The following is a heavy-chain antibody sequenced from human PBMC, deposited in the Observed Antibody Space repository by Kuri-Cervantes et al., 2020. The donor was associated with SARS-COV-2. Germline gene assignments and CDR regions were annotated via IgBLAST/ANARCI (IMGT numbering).Heavy chain of an antibody. Sequence: GSLRLSCTVSGGPISSYYWSWIRQPAGKGLEWIGRIYTSGSANYNPSLKSRVTMSVDTSKNQFSLKLSSVTAADTAVYYCAREMIWYDFWSGYSCYFDYWGQGTLVTVSS. J-gene: IGHJ4*02. V-gene: IGHV4-4*07. CDR3: AREMIWYDFWSGYSCYFDY. CDR2: IYTSGSA. D-gene: IGHD3-3*01. CDR1: GGPISSYY.